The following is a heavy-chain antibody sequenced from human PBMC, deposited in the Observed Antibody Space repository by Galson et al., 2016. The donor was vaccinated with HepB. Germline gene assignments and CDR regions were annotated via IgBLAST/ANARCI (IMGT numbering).Heavy chain of an antibody. V-gene: IGHV1-2*02. Sequence: APGQELVWMGWIHPHSGGTNFPQKFQDRVSMTRDTSINTVYMELTRLTSDDTAIYCCARSFSDLLPGAAFWGQGALVTVSS. CDR3: ARSFSDLLPGAAF. D-gene: IGHD2-8*02. CDR2: IHPHSGGT. J-gene: IGHJ4*02.